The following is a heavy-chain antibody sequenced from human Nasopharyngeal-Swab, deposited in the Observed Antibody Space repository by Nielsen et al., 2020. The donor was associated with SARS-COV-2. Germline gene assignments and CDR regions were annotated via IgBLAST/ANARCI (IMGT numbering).Heavy chain of an antibody. CDR3: ARDYDSSGFDY. CDR2: ISYDGSNK. D-gene: IGHD3-22*01. CDR1: GFTFSSYG. Sequence: GGSLRLSCVASGFTFSSYGMHWVRQAPGKGLEWVAVISYDGSNKYYADSVKGRFTISRDNSKNTLYLQMNSLRAEDTAVYYCARDYDSSGFDYWGQGTLVTVSS. V-gene: IGHV3-30*03. J-gene: IGHJ4*02.